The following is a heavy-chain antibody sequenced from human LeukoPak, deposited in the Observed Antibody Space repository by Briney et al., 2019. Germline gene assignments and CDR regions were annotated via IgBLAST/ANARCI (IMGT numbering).Heavy chain of an antibody. D-gene: IGHD6-19*01. Sequence: GGSLRLSCAVSGFTLSGYAMHWVRQAPGKGLEWVAVISNDGSNTNYADSVKGRFTISRDKSKNTLHLQMNSLRAEDTAVYYCARDYYAGYKSGWYQINYWGQGTLVTVSS. CDR3: ARDYYAGYKSGWYQINY. V-gene: IGHV3-30*04. J-gene: IGHJ4*02. CDR1: GFTLSGYA. CDR2: ISNDGSNT.